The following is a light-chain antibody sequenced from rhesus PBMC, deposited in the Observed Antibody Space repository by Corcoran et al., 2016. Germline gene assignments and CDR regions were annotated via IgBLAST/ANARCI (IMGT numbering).Light chain of an antibody. CDR1: QSISSW. CDR3: QQYSSSPWT. CDR2: KAS. J-gene: IGKJ1*01. V-gene: IGKV1-22*01. Sequence: DIQMTQSPSSLSASVGDTVTITCRASQSISSWLAWYQQKPGKAPKLLICKASTLQSGVPSRFSGIGSGTDFTLTISSLQSEDFATYYCQQYSSSPWTFGQGTKVEIK.